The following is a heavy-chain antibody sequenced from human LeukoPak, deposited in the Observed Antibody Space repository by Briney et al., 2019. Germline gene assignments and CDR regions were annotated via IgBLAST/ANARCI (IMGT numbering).Heavy chain of an antibody. J-gene: IGHJ4*02. CDR3: ARWGSTSCYDC. Sequence: PGGSLRLSCAASGFTFSSFAMHWVRQVPGKGLEYVSAISTNGDGTYYAKSVNGRFAISRDNSKNTLYLHMGSLRGDDTAVYYCARWGSTSCYDCWGQGTLVTVSS. CDR2: ISTNGDGT. CDR1: GFTFSSFA. D-gene: IGHD2-2*01. V-gene: IGHV3-64*01.